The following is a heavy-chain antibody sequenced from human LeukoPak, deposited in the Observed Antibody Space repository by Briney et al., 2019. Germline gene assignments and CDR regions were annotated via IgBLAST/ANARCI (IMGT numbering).Heavy chain of an antibody. V-gene: IGHV3-48*01. D-gene: IGHD3-10*01. CDR3: ARGKRMVRGVIIPPIDY. CDR1: GFTFSSYS. CDR2: ISSSSSTI. Sequence: PGGSLRLSCVASGFTFSSYSMNWVRQAPGKGLEWVSYISSSSSTIYYADSVKGRFTISRDNAKNTLYLQMNSLRAEDTAVYYCARGKRMVRGVIIPPIDYWGQGTLVTVSS. J-gene: IGHJ4*02.